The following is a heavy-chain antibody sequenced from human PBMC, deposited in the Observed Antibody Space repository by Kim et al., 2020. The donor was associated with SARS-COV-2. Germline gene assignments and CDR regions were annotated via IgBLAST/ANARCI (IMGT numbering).Heavy chain of an antibody. CDR1: GFTSSDYY. V-gene: IGHV3-11*01. D-gene: IGHD5-12*01. J-gene: IGHJ4*02. Sequence: GGSLRLSCAASGFTSSDYYMTWIRQAPGKGLEWVSYISSSGNTIYYADSVKGRFTISRDNAKNSLFLQMHSLRAEDTAVYYCARVIVAPGSRVYYFDYWGQGTQVTVSS. CDR3: ARVIVAPGSRVYYFDY. CDR2: ISSSGNTI.